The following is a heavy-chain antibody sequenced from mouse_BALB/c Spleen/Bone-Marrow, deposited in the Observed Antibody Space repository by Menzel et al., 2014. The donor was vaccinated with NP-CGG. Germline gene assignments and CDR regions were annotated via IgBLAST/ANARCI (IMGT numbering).Heavy chain of an antibody. V-gene: IGHV5-6*01. CDR2: ISSGGSYT. J-gene: IGHJ4*01. CDR1: GFTFSSYG. D-gene: IGHD2-4*01. CDR3: ARDTMITYYYAMDY. Sequence: EVKLVESGGDLVKPGGSPKLPCAASGFTFSSYGMSWVRQTPDKRLEWVATISSGGSYTYYPDSVKGRFTISRDNAKNSLYLQMSSLKSEDTAMYYCARDTMITYYYAMDYWGQGTSVTVSS.